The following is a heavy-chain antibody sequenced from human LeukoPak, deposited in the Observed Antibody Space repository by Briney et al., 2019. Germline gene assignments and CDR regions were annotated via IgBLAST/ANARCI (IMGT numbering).Heavy chain of an antibody. CDR2: ISCTGNSI. CDR1: GFSFSSYW. CDR3: AKDKSGSSWPFDY. Sequence: GGSLRLSCAASGFSFSSYWMHWVRQAPGKGLEWVSLISCTGNSIYYADSVKGRFTISRDNSKNTLFLQMNSLRAEDTAVYYCAKDKSGSSWPFDYWGQGTLVTVSS. V-gene: IGHV3-23*01. D-gene: IGHD6-13*01. J-gene: IGHJ4*02.